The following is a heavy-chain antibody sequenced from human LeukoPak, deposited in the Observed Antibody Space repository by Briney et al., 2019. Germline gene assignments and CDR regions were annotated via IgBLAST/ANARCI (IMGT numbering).Heavy chain of an antibody. CDR3: ARSKGGNYGFFICP. Sequence: GGSLRLSCAASGFIFSRSNMNWVRQAPGKGLEWLSSISSRGTYIYYADSVKGRFIISRDNAKTSLYMQMNSLRADDAAIYYCARSKGGNYGFFICPWGPGELGPVSS. CDR1: GFIFSRSN. V-gene: IGHV3-21*01. D-gene: IGHD4-23*01. J-gene: IGHJ5*02. CDR2: ISSRGTYI.